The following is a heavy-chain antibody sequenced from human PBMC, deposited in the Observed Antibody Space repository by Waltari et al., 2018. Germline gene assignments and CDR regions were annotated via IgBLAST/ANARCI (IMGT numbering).Heavy chain of an antibody. D-gene: IGHD3-10*01. Sequence: QLQLQESGPGLVKPSETLSLTCTVSGGSISSRIYYWGWIRQPPGKGLEWIGIAYHNGNPYYSPSLKIRVTILADMSKNQFSLVLSSVTAADTAVYYCSRHGGQGSGSQSDYWGQGSLVTVSS. CDR2: AYHNGNP. V-gene: IGHV4-39*01. CDR3: SRHGGQGSGSQSDY. J-gene: IGHJ4*02. CDR1: GGSISSRIYY.